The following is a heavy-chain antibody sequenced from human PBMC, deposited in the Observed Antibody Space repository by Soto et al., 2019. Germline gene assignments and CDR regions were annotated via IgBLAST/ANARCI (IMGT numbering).Heavy chain of an antibody. J-gene: IGHJ5*02. CDR3: VKVSSGQQYNWFDP. CDR2: ISNSGSSV. V-gene: IGHV3-48*03. D-gene: IGHD6-19*01. Sequence: EVQLVESGGGLVQPGGSLRLSCVASGFTFSSYEINWVRQAPGKGLEWLSYISNSGSSVFYAESVKGRFTISRDNAKNSVYLQMNSLRAEDTAVYYCVKVSSGQQYNWFDPWGQGTLVTVSS. CDR1: GFTFSSYE.